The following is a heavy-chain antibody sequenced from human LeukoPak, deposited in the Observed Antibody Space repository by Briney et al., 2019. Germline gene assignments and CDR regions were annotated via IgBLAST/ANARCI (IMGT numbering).Heavy chain of an antibody. V-gene: IGHV3-53*05. Sequence: PGGSLRLSCAASGFTVSSNYMSWVRQAPGKGLEWVSVIYSGGSTYYADSVKGRFTISRDNAKNSLYLQMNSLRAEDTALYYCARGRFLESLDYWGQGTLVTVSS. CDR3: ARGRFLESLDY. CDR2: IYSGGST. CDR1: GFTVSSNY. J-gene: IGHJ4*02. D-gene: IGHD3-3*01.